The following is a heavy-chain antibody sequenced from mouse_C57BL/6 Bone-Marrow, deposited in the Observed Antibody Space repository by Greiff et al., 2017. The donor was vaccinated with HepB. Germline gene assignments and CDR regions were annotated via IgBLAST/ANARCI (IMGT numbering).Heavy chain of an antibody. CDR2: IYPGDGDT. Sequence: VQLQQSGPELVKPGASVKISCKASGYAFSSSWMNWVKQRPGKGLEWIGRIYPGDGDTNYNGKFKGKATLTADKSSSTAYMQLSSLTSEDSAVYCCARAPLSTTPAWFAYWGQETLVTVCA. D-gene: IGHD1-1*01. J-gene: IGHJ3*01. V-gene: IGHV1-82*01. CDR1: GYAFSSSW. CDR3: ARAPLSTTPAWFAY.